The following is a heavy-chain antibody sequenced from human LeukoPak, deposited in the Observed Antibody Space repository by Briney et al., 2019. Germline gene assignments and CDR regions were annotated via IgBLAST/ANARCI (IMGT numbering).Heavy chain of an antibody. CDR3: ARGTADPRYYYYGMDA. CDR1: GGTFSSYA. D-gene: IGHD2-2*01. J-gene: IGHJ6*02. CDR2: IIPIFGTA. Sequence: SVKVSCKASGGTFSSYAISWVRQAPGQGLEWMGGIIPIFGTANYAQKFQGRVTITADESTSTAYMELSSLRSEDTAVYYCARGTADPRYYYYGMDAWGQGTTVTVSS. V-gene: IGHV1-69*13.